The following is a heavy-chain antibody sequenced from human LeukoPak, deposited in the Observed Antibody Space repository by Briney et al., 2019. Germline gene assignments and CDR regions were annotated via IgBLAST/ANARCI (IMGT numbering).Heavy chain of an antibody. J-gene: IGHJ4*02. CDR3: ARVEGYYDSSGYYPFFH. V-gene: IGHV1-2*02. D-gene: IGHD3-22*01. CDR2: INPNSGGT. Sequence: ASVKVSCKASGYTFTSYGISWVRQAPGQGLEWMGWINPNSGGTNYAQKFQGRVTMTRDTSISTAYMELSRLRSDDTAVYYCARVEGYYDSSGYYPFFHWGQGTLVTVSS. CDR1: GYTFTSYG.